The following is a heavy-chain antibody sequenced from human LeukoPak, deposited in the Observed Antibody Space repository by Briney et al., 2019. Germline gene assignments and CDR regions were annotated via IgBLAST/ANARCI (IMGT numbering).Heavy chain of an antibody. CDR2: ISGSGDST. V-gene: IGHV3-23*01. D-gene: IGHD2-15*01. CDR1: GFTFSSYG. J-gene: IGHJ6*03. CDR3: AKNGDRGAYCSGGTCYPYYYHYMDV. Sequence: GGSLRLSFAASGFTFSSYGMSWVRQAPGKGLEWVSAISGSGDSTYYADSVKGRFTISRDNSKNTLYLQMNSLRAEDTAVYYCAKNGDRGAYCSGGTCYPYYYHYMDVWGKGTTVTISS.